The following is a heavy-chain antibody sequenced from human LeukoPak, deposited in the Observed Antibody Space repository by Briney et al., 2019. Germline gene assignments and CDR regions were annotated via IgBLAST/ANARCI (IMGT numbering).Heavy chain of an antibody. D-gene: IGHD3-3*01. V-gene: IGHV4-39*07. CDR1: GDSMSSSHYC. CDR3: ARSLEWSIYYYYYYMDV. J-gene: IGHJ6*03. CDR2: IYYSGST. Sequence: SETLSLTCTVSGDSMSSSHYCWGWIRQPPGKGLEWIGSIYYSGSTYYNPSLKSRVTISVDTSKNQFSLKLSSVTAADTAVYYCARSLEWSIYYYYYYMDVWGKGTTVTVSS.